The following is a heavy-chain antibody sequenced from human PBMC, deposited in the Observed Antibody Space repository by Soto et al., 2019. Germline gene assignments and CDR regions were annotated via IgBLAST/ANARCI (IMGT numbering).Heavy chain of an antibody. CDR2: ISYDGSNK. V-gene: IGHV3-30-3*01. Sequence: GGSLRLSCAASGFTFSSYAMHWVRQARGKGLEWVAVISYDGSNKYYADSVKGRFTISRDNSKNTLYLQMNSLRAEDTAVYYCARVGYSYGPFDYWGQGTLVTVSS. D-gene: IGHD5-18*01. J-gene: IGHJ4*02. CDR3: ARVGYSYGPFDY. CDR1: GFTFSSYA.